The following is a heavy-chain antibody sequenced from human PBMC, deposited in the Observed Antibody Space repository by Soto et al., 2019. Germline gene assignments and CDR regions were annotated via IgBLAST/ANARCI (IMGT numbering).Heavy chain of an antibody. D-gene: IGHD2-2*02. CDR1: GFTFSSYA. J-gene: IGHJ6*02. CDR3: AKALHYCSSTSCYTRPYYYYYGMDV. Sequence: GGSLRLSCAASGFTFSSYAMSWVRQAPGKGLEWVSAISGSGGSTYYADSVKGRFTISRDNSKNTLYLQMNSLRAEDTAVYYYAKALHYCSSTSCYTRPYYYYYGMDVWGQGTTVTVSS. V-gene: IGHV3-23*01. CDR2: ISGSGGST.